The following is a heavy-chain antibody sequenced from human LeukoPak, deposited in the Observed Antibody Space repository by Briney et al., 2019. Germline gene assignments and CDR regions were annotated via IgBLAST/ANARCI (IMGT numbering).Heavy chain of an antibody. CDR1: GFTFSSYA. Sequence: GGSLRLSCAASGFTFSSYAMGWVRQAPGKGLEWVSAISGSGGSTYYADSVKGRFTISRDNSKNTLYLQMNSLRAEDTAVYYCAKDHMVRGPHCMSDYWGQGTLVTVSS. CDR2: ISGSGGST. J-gene: IGHJ4*02. V-gene: IGHV3-23*01. CDR3: AKDHMVRGPHCMSDY. D-gene: IGHD3-10*01.